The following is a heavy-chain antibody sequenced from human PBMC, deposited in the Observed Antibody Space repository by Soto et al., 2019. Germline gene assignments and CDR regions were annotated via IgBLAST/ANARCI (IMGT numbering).Heavy chain of an antibody. J-gene: IGHJ5*01. CDR1: GATFSTTG. CDR2: IIPLFGTP. Sequence: QVQLVQSGAEVRKPGSSLRVSCKSSGATFSTTGISWVRQAPGQGLEWMGGIIPLFGTPKYARKFQGRVSITADESTNNVYMEWNSLRPDDAAVYYCARASPVICGGDPCYRLDSSFDSWGQGSLVIVSS. V-gene: IGHV1-69*01. CDR3: ARASPVICGGDPCYRLDSSFDS. D-gene: IGHD2-21*02.